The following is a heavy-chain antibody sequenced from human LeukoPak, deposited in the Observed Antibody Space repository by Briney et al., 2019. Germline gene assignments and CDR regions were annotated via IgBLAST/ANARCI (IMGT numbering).Heavy chain of an antibody. CDR2: IRSNTYGGTA. CDR3: TKGDYHAY. V-gene: IGHV3-49*04. J-gene: IGHJ4*02. CDR1: GFTFGSCW. Sequence: GGSLRLSCAASGFTFGSCWMNWVRQTPGKGLEWVGFIRSNTYGGTAEYAASVKGRFTISRDDSKSIAYLQMNSLKTEDTAVYYCTKGDYHAYWGQGTLATVSS.